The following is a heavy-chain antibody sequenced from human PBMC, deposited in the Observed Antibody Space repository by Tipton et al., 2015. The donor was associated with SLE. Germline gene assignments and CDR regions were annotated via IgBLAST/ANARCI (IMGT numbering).Heavy chain of an antibody. V-gene: IGHV4-59*01. Sequence: TLSLTCAVYGGSFSGSYWSWIRQPPGKGLEWIGYIYYSGNTNYNPSLKSRVTISIDTSKNHFSLKLRSVTAVDTAMYYCARDIGDCSGHLCSNWFDPWGQGTLVTVSS. CDR2: IYYSGNT. CDR3: ARDIGDCSGHLCSNWFDP. CDR1: GGSFSGSY. J-gene: IGHJ5*02. D-gene: IGHD2-15*01.